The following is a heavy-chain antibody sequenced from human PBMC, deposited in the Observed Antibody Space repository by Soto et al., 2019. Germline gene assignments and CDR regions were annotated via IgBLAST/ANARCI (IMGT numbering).Heavy chain of an antibody. CDR2: MNPNSGNT. Sequence: QVQLVQSGAEVKKPGASVKVSCKAFGYTFTSYDIHWVRQASGQGLEWMGWMNPNSGNTGYAQKFQGRVTMTRDTSINTAYMELSSLRSGDTAVYYCARLKSDVYWGQETLVTVSS. D-gene: IGHD2-21*02. V-gene: IGHV1-8*01. CDR3: ARLKSDVY. J-gene: IGHJ4*02. CDR1: GYTFTSYD.